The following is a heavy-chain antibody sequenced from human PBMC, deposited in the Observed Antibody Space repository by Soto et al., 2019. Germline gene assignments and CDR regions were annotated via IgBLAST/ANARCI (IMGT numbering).Heavy chain of an antibody. D-gene: IGHD2-8*01. V-gene: IGHV1-2*02. CDR2: INPNSGGT. J-gene: IGHJ5*02. Sequence: ASVKVSCKASGYTFTGYYMHWVRRAPGQGLEWMGWINPNSGGTNYAQKFQGRVTMTRDTSISTAYMELSRLRSDDTAVYYCARELSGHCTNGVCLNWFDPWGQGTLVTVSS. CDR3: ARELSGHCTNGVCLNWFDP. CDR1: GYTFTGYY.